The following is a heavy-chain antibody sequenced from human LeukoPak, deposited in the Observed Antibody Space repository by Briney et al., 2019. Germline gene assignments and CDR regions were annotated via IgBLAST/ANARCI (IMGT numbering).Heavy chain of an antibody. CDR2: IYYSGST. V-gene: IGHV4-31*03. CDR3: ARGIPLPHGHIVVVPAAISGYYFDY. J-gene: IGHJ4*02. D-gene: IGHD2-2*01. CDR1: GGSISSGGYY. Sequence: PSQTLSLTCTVSGGSISSGGYYWSWIRQHPGKGLEWIGYIYYSGSTYYNPSLKSRVTISVDTSKNQFSLKLSSVTAADTAVYYCARGIPLPHGHIVVVPAAISGYYFDYWGQGTLVTVSS.